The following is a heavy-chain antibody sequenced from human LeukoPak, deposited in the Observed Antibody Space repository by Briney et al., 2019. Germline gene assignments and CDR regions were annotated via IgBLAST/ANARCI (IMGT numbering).Heavy chain of an antibody. CDR3: ARDSGDGDYTPDMDL. CDR1: GFTFSSYW. D-gene: IGHD2-21*02. J-gene: IGHJ6*03. Sequence: GGSLRLSCAASGFTFSSYWMNWVRQAPGKGLEWVSVIYSDGKTFYSDSVKGRFTISRDNSKNTLYLQMNSLRAEDTAVYYCARDSGDGDYTPDMDLWGKGTTVTVSS. V-gene: IGHV3-53*01. CDR2: IYSDGKT.